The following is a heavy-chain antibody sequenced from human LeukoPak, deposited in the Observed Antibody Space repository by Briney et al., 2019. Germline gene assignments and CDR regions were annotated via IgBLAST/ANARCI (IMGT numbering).Heavy chain of an antibody. J-gene: IGHJ4*02. Sequence: GGSLRLSCAASGFTFRTFGMHWVRQAPGKGLEWVAFVGYDGNTIYYGDSVKGRSTISRDNSKKTLYLQINSLRAEDTAVYYCAKGESAGLRYFDWLYYWGQGTLVTVSS. V-gene: IGHV3-30*02. D-gene: IGHD3-9*01. CDR1: GFTFRTFG. CDR3: AKGESAGLRYFDWLYY. CDR2: VGYDGNTI.